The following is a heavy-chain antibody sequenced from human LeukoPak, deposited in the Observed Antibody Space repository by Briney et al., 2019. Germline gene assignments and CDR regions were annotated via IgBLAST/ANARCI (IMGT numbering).Heavy chain of an antibody. Sequence: PGGSLRLSCAASGFTFSSYEMNWARQAPGKGLEWVSYISSSGSTIYYADSVKGRFTISRDNAKNSLYLQMNSLRAEDTAVYYCAELGITMTGGVWGKGTTVTISS. J-gene: IGHJ6*04. CDR1: GFTFSSYE. V-gene: IGHV3-48*03. D-gene: IGHD3-10*02. CDR2: ISSSGSTI. CDR3: AELGITMTGGV.